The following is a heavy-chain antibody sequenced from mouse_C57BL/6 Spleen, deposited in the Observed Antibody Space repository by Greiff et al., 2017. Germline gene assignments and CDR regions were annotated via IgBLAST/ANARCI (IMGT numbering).Heavy chain of an antibody. J-gene: IGHJ4*01. V-gene: IGHV3-6*01. D-gene: IGHD2-5*01. CDR2: ISYDGSN. CDR1: GYSITSGYY. Sequence: ESGPGLVKPSQSLSLTCSVTGYSITSGYYWNWIRQASGNKLEWMGYISYDGSNNYNPSLKNRISITRDTSKNQFFLKLNSVTTEDTATYYCARDYYSNFYAMDYWGQGTSVTVSS. CDR3: ARDYYSNFYAMDY.